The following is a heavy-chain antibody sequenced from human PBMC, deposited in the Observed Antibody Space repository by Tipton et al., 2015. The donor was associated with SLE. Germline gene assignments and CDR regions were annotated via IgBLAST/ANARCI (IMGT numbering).Heavy chain of an antibody. CDR3: AREWEVGAPDYFDS. Sequence: GSLRLSCAASGFTFSNYWMHWVRQAPGKGLVWVSRINSDGSSTTYADSVKGRFTISRDNAKKTLYLQMNSLRAEDTAVYYCAREWEVGAPDYFDSWGQGTLVTVSS. V-gene: IGHV3-74*01. CDR1: GFTFSNYW. CDR2: INSDGSST. D-gene: IGHD1-26*01. J-gene: IGHJ4*02.